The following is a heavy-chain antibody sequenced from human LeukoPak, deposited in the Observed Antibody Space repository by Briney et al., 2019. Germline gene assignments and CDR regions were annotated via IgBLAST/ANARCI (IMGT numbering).Heavy chain of an antibody. J-gene: IGHJ4*02. Sequence: GGSLRLSCAASGFTFSSYGMHWVRQAPGKGLEWVAVIWYDGSNKYYADSVKGRFTISRDNSKNTLYLQMNSLRAEDTAVYYCAGSSGSYYDGPDYWGQGTLVTVSS. V-gene: IGHV3-33*01. D-gene: IGHD1-26*01. CDR2: IWYDGSNK. CDR3: AGSSGSYYDGPDY. CDR1: GFTFSSYG.